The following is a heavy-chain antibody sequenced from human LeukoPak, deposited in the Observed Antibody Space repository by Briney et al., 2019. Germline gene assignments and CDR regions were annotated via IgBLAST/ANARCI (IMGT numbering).Heavy chain of an antibody. Sequence: SETLSLTCTVSGGSISSYYWSWIRQPPGKGLEWIGYIYYSGSTNYNPSLKSRVTISVDTSKNQFSLKLSSVTAADTAVYYCARSPFQPTMIVIRHWFDPWGQGTLVTVSS. CDR2: IYYSGST. V-gene: IGHV4-59*08. CDR3: ARSPFQPTMIVIRHWFDP. CDR1: GGSISSYY. D-gene: IGHD3-22*01. J-gene: IGHJ5*02.